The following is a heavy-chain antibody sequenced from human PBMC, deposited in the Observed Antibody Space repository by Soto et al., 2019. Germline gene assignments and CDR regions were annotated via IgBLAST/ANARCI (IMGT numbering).Heavy chain of an antibody. CDR1: GFTFDDYA. CDR3: AKDNRRSGGWFNGALDI. CDR2: ISWNSGSI. J-gene: IGHJ3*02. V-gene: IGHV3-9*01. Sequence: GGSLRLSCAASGFTFDDYAMHWVRQAPGRGLEWVSGISWNSGSIGYADSVKGRFTISRDNAKNSLYLQMNSLRAEDTALYYCAKDNRRSGGWFNGALDIWCQGTMGSVSS. D-gene: IGHD6-19*01.